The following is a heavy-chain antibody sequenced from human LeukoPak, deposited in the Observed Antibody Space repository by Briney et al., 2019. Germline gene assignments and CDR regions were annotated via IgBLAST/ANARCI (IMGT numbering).Heavy chain of an antibody. V-gene: IGHV3-48*03. CDR1: GFTFSSYE. D-gene: IGHD4-17*01. CDR2: ITSSGSKT. Sequence: PGGSLRLSCAASGFTFSSYEMNWVRQAPGKGLEWLSYITSSGSKTYYADSVKGRFTISRDNAKNSLYLQMNSLRAEDTAVYYCARDLGDYVGYDAFDIWGQGTMVTVPS. CDR3: ARDLGDYVGYDAFDI. J-gene: IGHJ3*02.